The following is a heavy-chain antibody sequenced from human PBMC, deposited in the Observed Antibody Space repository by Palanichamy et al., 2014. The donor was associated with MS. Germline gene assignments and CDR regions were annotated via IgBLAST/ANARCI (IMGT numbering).Heavy chain of an antibody. CDR1: GFSISDSH. V-gene: IGHV3-73*01. CDR3: SIQTVSCHDY. CDR2: VRARSHGYAT. Sequence: EVQVVESGGGLVQPGGSLKLSCEVSGFSISDSHMHWVRQVSGKGLEWVGHVRARSHGYATAYGAAVRERFTISRDDSKNTAFLEMNSLRTEDAAVYFCSIQTVSCHDYWGRGTLVTVSS. D-gene: IGHD1-14*01. J-gene: IGHJ4*02.